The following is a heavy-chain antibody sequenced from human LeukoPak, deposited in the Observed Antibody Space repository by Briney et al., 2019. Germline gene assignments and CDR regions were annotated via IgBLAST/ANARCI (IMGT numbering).Heavy chain of an antibody. D-gene: IGHD1-7*01. CDR3: ASGRWNYVFDP. CDR1: GSSISSGSYY. Sequence: SETLSLTCTVSGSSISSGSYYWSWIRQPAGKGLEWIGRIYTSGSTNYNPSLKSRVTISVDTSKNQFSLKLSSVTAADTAVYYCASGRWNYVFDPWGQGTLVTVSS. CDR2: IYTSGST. V-gene: IGHV4-61*02. J-gene: IGHJ5*02.